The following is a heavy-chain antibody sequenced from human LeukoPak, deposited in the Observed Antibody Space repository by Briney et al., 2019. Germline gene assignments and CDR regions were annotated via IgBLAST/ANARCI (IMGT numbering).Heavy chain of an antibody. CDR1: GFTFSSYE. D-gene: IGHD6-19*01. Sequence: GGSLRVSCAASGFTFSSYEMNWVRQAPGKGLEWVSYISSSGSTIYYADSVKGRFTISRDNAKNSLYLQMNSLRAEDTAVYYCARDGGWDAFDIWGQGTMVTVSS. J-gene: IGHJ3*02. CDR3: ARDGGWDAFDI. CDR2: ISSSGSTI. V-gene: IGHV3-48*03.